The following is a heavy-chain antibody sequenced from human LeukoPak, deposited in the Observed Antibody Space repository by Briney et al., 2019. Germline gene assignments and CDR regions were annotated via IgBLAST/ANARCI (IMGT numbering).Heavy chain of an antibody. Sequence: GESLKISCKGSGYSFTSYWIGWVRQMPGKGLEWMGIIYPGDSDTRYSPSFQGQVTISADKSISTAYLQWSSLKASDTAMYYCASLYDSSGYSNFDYWAREPWSPSPQ. CDR1: GYSFTSYW. V-gene: IGHV5-51*01. D-gene: IGHD3-22*01. CDR3: ASLYDSSGYSNFDY. CDR2: IYPGDSDT. J-gene: IGHJ4*02.